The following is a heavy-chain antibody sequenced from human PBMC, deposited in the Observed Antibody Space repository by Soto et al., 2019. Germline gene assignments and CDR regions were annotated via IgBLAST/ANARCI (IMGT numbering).Heavy chain of an antibody. J-gene: IGHJ5*02. D-gene: IGHD2-21*02. V-gene: IGHV3-23*01. CDR3: AKDPAYCGGDCSVNWFDP. Sequence: EVQLLESGGGLVQPGGSLRLSCAASGFTFSSYAMSWVRQAPGKGLEWVSAISGSGGSTYYADSVKGRFTISRDNSTNTLYLQMNSLRAEDTAVYYCAKDPAYCGGDCSVNWFDPWGQGTLVTVSS. CDR2: ISGSGGST. CDR1: GFTFSSYA.